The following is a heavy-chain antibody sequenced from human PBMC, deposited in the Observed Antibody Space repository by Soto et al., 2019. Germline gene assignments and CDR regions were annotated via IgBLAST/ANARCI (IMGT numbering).Heavy chain of an antibody. D-gene: IGHD4-17*01. CDR1: GFTFSNYA. V-gene: IGHV3-48*02. CDR2: ISHKSSAI. Sequence: EVQLVESGGGLVQPGGSLRLSCAASGFTFSNYAMNWVRQAPGKGLEWVSYISHKSSAIYHADSVKGRFTISRDNAKNSLYLQMNSLRDEDTAVYYCARDPSSTTTVTIMEYWGQGTLVTVSS. CDR3: ARDPSSTTTVTIMEY. J-gene: IGHJ4*02.